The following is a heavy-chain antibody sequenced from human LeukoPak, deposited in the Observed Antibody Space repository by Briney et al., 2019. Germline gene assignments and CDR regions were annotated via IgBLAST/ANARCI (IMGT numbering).Heavy chain of an antibody. Sequence: ASVKVSCKASGYTFTSYAMHWVRQAPGQRLEWMGWINAGNGNTKYSQKFQGRVTITRDTSASTAYMELSSLRSEDTAVYYCATDGGNRVGYYYYGMDVWGQGTTVTVSS. CDR1: GYTFTSYA. V-gene: IGHV1-3*01. J-gene: IGHJ6*02. D-gene: IGHD4-23*01. CDR3: ATDGGNRVGYYYYGMDV. CDR2: INAGNGNT.